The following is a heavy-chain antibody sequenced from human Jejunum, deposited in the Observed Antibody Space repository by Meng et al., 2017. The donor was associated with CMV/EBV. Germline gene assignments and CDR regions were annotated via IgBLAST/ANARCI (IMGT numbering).Heavy chain of an antibody. CDR3: ARGWSGGIDYYFDF. V-gene: IGHV3-23*03. CDR1: GVTCGDYA. CDR2: IYTSNSGT. Sequence: SGVTCGDYAMGWVRQAPGKGLEWVSVIYTSNSGTRYADSVKGRFTISRDNSKNTLFLQMDSLRAEDTARYYCARGWSGGIDYYFDFWGQGTLVTVSS. J-gene: IGHJ4*02. D-gene: IGHD4/OR15-4a*01.